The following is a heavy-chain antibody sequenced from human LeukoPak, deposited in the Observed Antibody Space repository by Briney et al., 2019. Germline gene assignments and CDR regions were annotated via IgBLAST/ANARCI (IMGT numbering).Heavy chain of an antibody. J-gene: IGHJ4*02. CDR3: AGSSKYYYVAFGY. D-gene: IGHD3-22*01. CDR1: GVSISSYS. V-gene: IGHV4-59*08. Sequence: SETLSLTCTVSGVSISSYSWSWIRQPPGKGLEWIGYIYNTGSTNYNHSLKSRVTISVDTSKNQFSLRLSSVTAADTAVYYCAGSSKYYYVAFGYWGQGTLVTVSS. CDR2: IYNTGST.